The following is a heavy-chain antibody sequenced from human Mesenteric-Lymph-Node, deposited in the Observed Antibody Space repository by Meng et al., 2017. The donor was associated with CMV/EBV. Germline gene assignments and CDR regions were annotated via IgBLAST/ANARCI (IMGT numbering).Heavy chain of an antibody. V-gene: IGHV3-48*04. Sequence: GGSLRLSCAASGFAFSSHGMHWVRQAPGKGLEWVSYISSSGSTIYYADSVKGRFTISRDNAKNSLYLQMNSLRAEDTAVYYCARGFGFWSGYWGSYYFDYWGQGTLVTVSS. D-gene: IGHD3-3*01. CDR3: ARGFGFWSGYWGSYYFDY. CDR1: GFAFSSHG. CDR2: ISSSGSTI. J-gene: IGHJ4*02.